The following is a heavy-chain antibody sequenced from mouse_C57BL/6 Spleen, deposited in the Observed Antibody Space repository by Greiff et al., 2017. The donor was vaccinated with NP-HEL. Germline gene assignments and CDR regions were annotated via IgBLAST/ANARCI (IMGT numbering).Heavy chain of an antibody. V-gene: IGHV5-4*01. D-gene: IGHD2-3*01. Sequence: EVQLVESGGGLVKPGGSLKLSCAASGFTFSSYAMSWVRQTPEKRLEWVATISDGGSYTYYPDNVKGRFTISRDNAKNNLYLQMSHLKSEDTAMYYCARDEGYDGYYDFDYWGQGTTLTVSS. CDR1: GFTFSSYA. J-gene: IGHJ2*01. CDR3: ARDEGYDGYYDFDY. CDR2: ISDGGSYT.